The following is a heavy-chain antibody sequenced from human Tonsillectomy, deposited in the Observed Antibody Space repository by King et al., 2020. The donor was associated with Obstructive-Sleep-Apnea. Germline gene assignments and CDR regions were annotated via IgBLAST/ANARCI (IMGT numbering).Heavy chain of an antibody. Sequence: VQLQESGPGLVKPSQTLSLTCTVSGGSISSGDYYWSWIRQPPGKGLEWIGYIYYSGSTYYNPSLKSRVTISVDTSKNQFSLKLSSVTAADTAVYYCANGYYYDSSGYVFAFDIWGQGTMVTVSS. CDR3: ANGYYYDSSGYVFAFDI. J-gene: IGHJ3*02. V-gene: IGHV4-30-4*01. CDR2: IYYSGST. CDR1: GGSISSGDYY. D-gene: IGHD3-22*01.